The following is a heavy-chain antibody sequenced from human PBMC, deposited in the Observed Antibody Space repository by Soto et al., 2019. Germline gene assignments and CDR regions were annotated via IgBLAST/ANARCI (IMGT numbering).Heavy chain of an antibody. CDR3: ARQPVDIVIGHHHYGMDC. CDR2: IYYSGST. V-gene: IGHV4-59*08. CDR1: GGSISSYY. D-gene: IGHD3-9*01. Sequence: PPETLSLTCTGSGGSISSYYWSGIRQPPGKGLEWIGYIYYSGSTNYNPSVKSRVTISVDTHRNQFSLTLSSVTAADTAVYYCARQPVDIVIGHHHYGMDCRGQGITVTVFS. J-gene: IGHJ6*02.